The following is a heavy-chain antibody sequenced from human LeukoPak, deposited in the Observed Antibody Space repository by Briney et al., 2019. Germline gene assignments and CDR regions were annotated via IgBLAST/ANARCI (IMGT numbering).Heavy chain of an antibody. CDR3: AKDPSTYYDFWSGPHDY. J-gene: IGHJ4*02. V-gene: IGHV3-23*01. D-gene: IGHD3-3*01. CDR1: GFTFSSYA. CDR2: ISGSGGST. Sequence: GGSLRLSCAASGFTFSSYAMSWVRQPPGKGLEWVSAISGSGGSTYYADSVKGRFTISRDNSKNTLYLQMNSLRAEDTAVYYCAKDPSTYYDFWSGPHDYWGQGTLVTVSS.